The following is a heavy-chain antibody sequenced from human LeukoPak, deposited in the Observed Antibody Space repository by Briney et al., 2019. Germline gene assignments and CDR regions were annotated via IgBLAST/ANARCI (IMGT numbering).Heavy chain of an antibody. J-gene: IGHJ3*02. CDR2: ISYDGSNK. D-gene: IGHD4-17*01. V-gene: IGHV3-30*03. CDR1: GFTFSSYG. CDR3: AGSYGDYYEDAFDI. Sequence: GGSLRLSCAASGFTFSSYGMHWVRQAPGKGLEWVAVISYDGSNKYYADSVKGRFTISRDNSKNTLYLQMNSLRAEDTAVYYCAGSYGDYYEDAFDIWGQGTMVTVSS.